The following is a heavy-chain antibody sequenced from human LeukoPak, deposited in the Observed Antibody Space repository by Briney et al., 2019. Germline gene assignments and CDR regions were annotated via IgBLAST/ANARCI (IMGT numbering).Heavy chain of an antibody. CDR1: GGSISSYY. Sequence: PSETLSLTCTVSGGSISSYYWSWIRQPPGKGLEWIGYIYYSGSTNYNPSLKSRVTISVDMSKNQFSLKLSSVTAADTAVYYCARDYGAAGFDYWGQGTLVTVSS. V-gene: IGHV4-59*01. D-gene: IGHD6-25*01. CDR2: IYYSGST. CDR3: ARDYGAAGFDY. J-gene: IGHJ4*02.